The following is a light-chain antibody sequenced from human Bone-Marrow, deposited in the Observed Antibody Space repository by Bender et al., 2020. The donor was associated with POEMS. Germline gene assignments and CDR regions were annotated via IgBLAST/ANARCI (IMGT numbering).Light chain of an antibody. Sequence: QYALTQPPSASGSPGQSVTIPCSGSSRDVGGYDSVSWYQQHPGNAPKLLIYDVTERPSGVPGRFSGSRSGNTASLTVSGLQAEDEADYYCSSFGGSDNLVFGGGTRLTVL. J-gene: IGLJ2*01. CDR1: SRDVGGYDS. CDR3: SSFGGSDNLV. V-gene: IGLV2-8*01. CDR2: DVT.